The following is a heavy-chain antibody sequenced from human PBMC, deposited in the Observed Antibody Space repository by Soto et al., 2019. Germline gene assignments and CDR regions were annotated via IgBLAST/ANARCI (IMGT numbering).Heavy chain of an antibody. CDR2: ISAYNGNT. V-gene: IGHV1-18*04. CDR1: GYTFTGYY. Sequence: ASVKVSCKASGYTFTGYYMHWVRQAPGQGLEWMGWISAYNGNTNYAQKLQGRVTMTTDTSTSTAYMELRSLRSDDTAVYYCARLTYYYGSGSYYNDDYWGQGTLVTVSS. CDR3: ARLTYYYGSGSYYNDDY. J-gene: IGHJ4*02. D-gene: IGHD3-10*01.